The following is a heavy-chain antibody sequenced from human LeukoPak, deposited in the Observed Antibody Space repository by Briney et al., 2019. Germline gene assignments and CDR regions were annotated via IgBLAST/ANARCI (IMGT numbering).Heavy chain of an antibody. CDR3: ARGDYYGSGSQILDAFDI. CDR1: GFTFSSYA. V-gene: IGHV3-23*01. Sequence: GGSLRLSCAASGFTFSSYAMSWVRQAPGKGLEWVSAISGSGGSTYYADSVKGRFTISRDNSKNTLYLQMNSLRAEDTAVYYCARGDYYGSGSQILDAFDIWGQGTMVTVSS. J-gene: IGHJ3*02. D-gene: IGHD3-10*01. CDR2: ISGSGGST.